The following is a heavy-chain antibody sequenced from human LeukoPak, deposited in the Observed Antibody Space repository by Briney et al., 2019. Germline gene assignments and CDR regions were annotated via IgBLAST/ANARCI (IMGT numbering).Heavy chain of an antibody. J-gene: IGHJ3*02. Sequence: SETLSLICTVSGDSISNYYWSWIRQPPGKGLEWIGYIYASGSINYNPSLTSRVTISVDTSKNQFSLKLSSVTAADTAVYYCARDPGLDAFDIWGQGTMVTVSS. D-gene: IGHD3-10*01. CDR1: GDSISNYY. V-gene: IGHV4-4*09. CDR3: ARDPGLDAFDI. CDR2: IYASGSI.